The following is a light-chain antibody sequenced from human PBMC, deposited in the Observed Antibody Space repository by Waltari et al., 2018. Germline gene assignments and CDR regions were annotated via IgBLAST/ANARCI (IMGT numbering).Light chain of an antibody. J-gene: IGKJ2*01. Sequence: VLTQSPGTLSLSPGERVPLSCRASQSVTKRYLAWYQQKPGQAPRLLIYGASSRAAGIPDRFSGSGSGTDFTLTISRLEPEDFAVYYCQQYGSSILYTFGQGTKLEIK. CDR2: GAS. V-gene: IGKV3-20*01. CDR3: QQYGSSILYT. CDR1: QSVTKRY.